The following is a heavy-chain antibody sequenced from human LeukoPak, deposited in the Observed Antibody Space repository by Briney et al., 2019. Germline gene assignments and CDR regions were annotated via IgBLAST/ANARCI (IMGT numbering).Heavy chain of an antibody. V-gene: IGHV3-23*01. Sequence: GGPLRLSCAASGFTFSSYAMSWVRQAPGKGLEWVSAISGSGGSTYYADSVKGRFTISRDNSKNTLYLQMNSLRAEDTAVYYCAKLALHSYGFGYFDYWGQGTLVTVSS. D-gene: IGHD5-18*01. J-gene: IGHJ4*02. CDR2: ISGSGGST. CDR3: AKLALHSYGFGYFDY. CDR1: GFTFSSYA.